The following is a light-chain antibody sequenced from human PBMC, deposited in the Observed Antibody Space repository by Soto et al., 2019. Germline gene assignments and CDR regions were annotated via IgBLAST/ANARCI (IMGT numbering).Light chain of an antibody. CDR1: QPITISN. V-gene: IGKV3-11*01. CDR3: QQRNDWPLT. Sequence: EIVLTQSPAILSLSPGERATLSCRTRQPITISNLAWYQHKSGQAPSLLIYYAFNRAPGIPARFSGRGSGTDFTLAISSLEPEDFAVYYCQQRNDWPLTLGGGTKVEIK. J-gene: IGKJ4*01. CDR2: YAF.